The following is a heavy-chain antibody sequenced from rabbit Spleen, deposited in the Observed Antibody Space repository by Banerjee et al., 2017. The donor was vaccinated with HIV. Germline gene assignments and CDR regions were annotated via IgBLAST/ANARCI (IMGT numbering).Heavy chain of an antibody. V-gene: IGHV1S45*01. CDR2: IDAGNSDYT. Sequence: QEQLEESGGGLVKPEGSLTLTCTASGFSFSSGYWICWVRQAPGKGPEWIACIDAGNSDYTQYASWAKGRFTISKTSSTTVTLQMTSLTAADTATYFCARGYNSAAYRIDLWGQGTLVTVS. D-gene: IGHD4-1*01. J-gene: IGHJ3*01. CDR3: ARGYNSAAYRIDL. CDR1: GFSFSSGYW.